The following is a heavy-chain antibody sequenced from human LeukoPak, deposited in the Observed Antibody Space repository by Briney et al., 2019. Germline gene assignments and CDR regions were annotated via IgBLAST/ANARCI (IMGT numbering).Heavy chain of an antibody. Sequence: GRSLRLSCAASGFTFSSYGMHWVRQAPGKGLEWAAVISYDGSNKYYADSVKGRFTISRDNSKNTLYLQMNSLRAEDTAVYYCAKGAQVGSTKVPYDYWGQGTLVTVSS. D-gene: IGHD1-26*01. CDR1: GFTFSSYG. CDR3: AKGAQVGSTKVPYDY. J-gene: IGHJ4*02. V-gene: IGHV3-30*18. CDR2: ISYDGSNK.